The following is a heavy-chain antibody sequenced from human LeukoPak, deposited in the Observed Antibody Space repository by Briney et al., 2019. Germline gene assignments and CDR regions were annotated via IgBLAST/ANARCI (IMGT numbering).Heavy chain of an antibody. D-gene: IGHD2-15*01. CDR3: ARDLSGYCSGDSCSTIGWFDP. Sequence: SETLSLTCTVSGGSISSYYWSWIRQPAGKGLEWIGRIYSSGSTNYNPSLKSRVTMSVDTSKNQFSLKLSSVTAADTAVYYCARDLSGYCSGDSCSTIGWFDPWGQGTLVTVSS. CDR1: GGSISSYY. CDR2: IYSSGST. J-gene: IGHJ5*02. V-gene: IGHV4-4*07.